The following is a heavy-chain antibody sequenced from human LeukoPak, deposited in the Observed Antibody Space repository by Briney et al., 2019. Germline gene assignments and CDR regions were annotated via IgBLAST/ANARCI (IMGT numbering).Heavy chain of an antibody. D-gene: IGHD4-17*01. CDR1: GFSVSDNY. V-gene: IGHV3-66*01. CDR2: LFGGGDT. Sequence: PGGSLRLSCAVSGFSVSDNYMTWFRQAPGKGLEWVSVLFGGGDTYYGDSVKGRFAISRDNSKNTVYLQMKSLRAEDTAVYYCARGQRTSVTLYYFDFWGPGTLVSVSS. CDR3: ARGQRTSVTLYYFDF. J-gene: IGHJ4*02.